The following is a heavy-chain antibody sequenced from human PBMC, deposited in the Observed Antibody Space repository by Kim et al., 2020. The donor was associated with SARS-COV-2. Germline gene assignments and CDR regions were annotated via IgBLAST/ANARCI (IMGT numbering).Heavy chain of an antibody. CDR1: GFTFSDYY. J-gene: IGHJ6*02. Sequence: GGSLRLSCAASGFTFSDYYMSWIRQAPGKGLEWVSYISSSSSYTNYADSVKGRFTISRDNAKNSLYLQMNSLRAEDTAVYYCARVGDDYVWGSYRDYYYYYYGMDVWGQGTTVTVSS. V-gene: IGHV3-11*05. CDR3: ARVGDDYVWGSYRDYYYYYYGMDV. D-gene: IGHD3-16*02. CDR2: ISSSSSYT.